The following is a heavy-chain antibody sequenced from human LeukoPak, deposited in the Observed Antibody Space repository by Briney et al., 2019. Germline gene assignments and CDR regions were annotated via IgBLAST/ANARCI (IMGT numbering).Heavy chain of an antibody. CDR2: MKADGTEK. V-gene: IGHV3-7*01. CDR1: GFPFSTYW. J-gene: IGHJ4*02. CDR3: SKGGHVDY. Sequence: GGALRLSCAASGFPFSTYWMTWVRQTPGKGLEWVANMKADGTEKNYLDSVEGRFTISRDNAKNSLYLQMNSLSAEDTGVYYCSKGGHVDYCGPGTLVTVSS. D-gene: IGHD1-26*01.